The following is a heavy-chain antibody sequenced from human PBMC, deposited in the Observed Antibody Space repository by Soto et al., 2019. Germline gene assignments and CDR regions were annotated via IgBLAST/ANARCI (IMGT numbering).Heavy chain of an antibody. D-gene: IGHD3-10*01. Sequence: EVQLVESGGGLVQPAGSLRLSCAASGFTFSSYWMHWVRQAPGKGLVWVSRINNDGSSTSYADSVKGRLTISRDNAKNTLYLQVNSLRAEDTAVYYFASGGVAGSGTFYNDYWGRGTLVTVSS. CDR2: INNDGSST. J-gene: IGHJ4*02. V-gene: IGHV3-74*01. CDR3: ASGGVAGSGTFYNDY. CDR1: GFTFSSYW.